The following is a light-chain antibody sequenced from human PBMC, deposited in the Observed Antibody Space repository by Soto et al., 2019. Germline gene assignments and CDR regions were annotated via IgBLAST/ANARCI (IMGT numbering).Light chain of an antibody. V-gene: IGKV3-20*01. Sequence: EIVLTQSPGTLSLSPGKRATLSCRASQSVARIYLAWYQQKPGQAPRLLIYGASSRATGIPDRFSGSGSGTDFTLTISSLEPEDFAVYYCQQYGSSPYTFGQGTKLEIK. CDR2: GAS. CDR1: QSVARIY. CDR3: QQYGSSPYT. J-gene: IGKJ2*01.